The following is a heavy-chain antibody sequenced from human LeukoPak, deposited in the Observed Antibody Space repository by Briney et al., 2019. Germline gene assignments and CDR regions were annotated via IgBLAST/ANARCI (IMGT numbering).Heavy chain of an antibody. V-gene: IGHV3-48*01. D-gene: IGHD6-13*01. J-gene: IGHJ4*02. Sequence: GGSLRLSCAASGFTFSIYSMNWVRQAPGKGLEWVSYISSSSSTIYYADSVKGRFTISRDNAKNSLYLQMNSLRAEDTAVYYCARDLGAAAGTAMDYWGQGTLVTVSS. CDR2: ISSSSSTI. CDR1: GFTFSIYS. CDR3: ARDLGAAAGTAMDY.